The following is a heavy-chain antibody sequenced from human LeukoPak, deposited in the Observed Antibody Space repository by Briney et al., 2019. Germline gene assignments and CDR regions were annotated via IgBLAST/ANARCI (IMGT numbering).Heavy chain of an antibody. J-gene: IGHJ5*02. V-gene: IGHV1-46*01. D-gene: IGHD3-10*01. CDR1: GGTFSSYA. CDR3: ARGAGGSMVRGVIIIIGWFDP. CDR2: INPSGGST. Sequence: ASVKVSCKASGGTFSSYAISWVRQAPGQGLEWMGIINPSGGSTSYAQKFQGRVTMTRDTSTSTVYMELSSLRSEDTAVYYCARGAGGSMVRGVIIIIGWFDPWGQGTLVTVSS.